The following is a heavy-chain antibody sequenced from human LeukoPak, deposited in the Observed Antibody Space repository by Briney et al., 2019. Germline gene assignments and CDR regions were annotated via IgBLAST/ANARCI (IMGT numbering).Heavy chain of an antibody. CDR3: ARARGYGFIFDY. J-gene: IGHJ4*02. CDR2: INHSGST. D-gene: IGHD4-17*01. Sequence: SETLSLTCAVYGGSFSDYYWTWIRQPPGKGLEWIGEINHSGSTNYNPSLKSRVTISVDTSKKQFFLRLSSVTAADTAVYYCARARGYGFIFDYWGQGTLVTVSS. CDR1: GGSFSDYY. V-gene: IGHV4-34*01.